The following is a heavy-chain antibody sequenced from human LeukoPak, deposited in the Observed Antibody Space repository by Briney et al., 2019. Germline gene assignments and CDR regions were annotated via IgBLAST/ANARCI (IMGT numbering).Heavy chain of an antibody. CDR3: ARDLLAYYYDSSGYYY. J-gene: IGHJ4*02. D-gene: IGHD3-22*01. Sequence: GGSLRLSCAASGFTFSSYWMSWVRQAPGKGLEWVANIKQDGSEKYYVDSVKGRFTISRDNAKNSLCLQMNSLRAEDTAVYYCARDLLAYYYDSSGYYYWGQGTLVTVSS. CDR2: IKQDGSEK. CDR1: GFTFSSYW. V-gene: IGHV3-7*01.